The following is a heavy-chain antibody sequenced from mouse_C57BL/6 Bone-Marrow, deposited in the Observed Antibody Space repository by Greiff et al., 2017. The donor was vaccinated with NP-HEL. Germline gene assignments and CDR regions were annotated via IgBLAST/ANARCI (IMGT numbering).Heavy chain of an antibody. CDR1: GYTFTDYE. V-gene: IGHV1-15*01. D-gene: IGHD1-1*01. CDR3: TDGSSPAWFAY. CDR2: IDPETGGT. Sequence: QVQLQQSGAELVRPGASVTLSCKASGYTFTDYEMHWVKQTPVHGLEWIGAIDPETGGTAYNQKFKGKAILTADKSSSTAYMELRSLTSEDSAVYYCTDGSSPAWFAYWGQGTLVTVSA. J-gene: IGHJ3*01.